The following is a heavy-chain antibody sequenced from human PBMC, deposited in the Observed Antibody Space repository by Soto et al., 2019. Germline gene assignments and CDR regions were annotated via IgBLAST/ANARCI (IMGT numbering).Heavy chain of an antibody. V-gene: IGHV1-24*01. D-gene: IGHD6-13*01. CDR3: ARDLDSSSWYGAFDI. CDR2: FDPEDGET. Sequence: ASVKVSCKVSGYTLTELSMHWVRQAPGKGLEWMGGFDPEDGETIYAQKFQGWVTMTRDTSISTAYMELSRLRSDDTAVYYCARDLDSSSWYGAFDIWGQGTMVTVS. CDR1: GYTLTELS. J-gene: IGHJ3*02.